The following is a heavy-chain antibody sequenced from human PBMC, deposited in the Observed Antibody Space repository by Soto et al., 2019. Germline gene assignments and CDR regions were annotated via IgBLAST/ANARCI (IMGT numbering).Heavy chain of an antibody. CDR2: IYYSGST. V-gene: IGHV4-31*03. D-gene: IGHD3-22*01. Sequence: QVQLQESGPGLVKPSQTLSLTCTVSGGSISSGGYYWSWIRQHPGKGLEWIGYIYYSGSTYYNPSLKSRVTLSVDTSKNQFSLKLSSVTAADTAVYYCARATTYYYDSSGYYNYGMDVWGQGTTVTVSS. CDR3: ARATTYYYDSSGYYNYGMDV. CDR1: GGSISSGGYY. J-gene: IGHJ6*02.